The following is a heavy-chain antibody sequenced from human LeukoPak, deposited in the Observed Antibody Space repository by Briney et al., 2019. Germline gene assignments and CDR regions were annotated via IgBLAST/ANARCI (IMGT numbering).Heavy chain of an antibody. J-gene: IGHJ6*03. CDR1: GGTFSSYA. CDR2: IIPIFGTA. V-gene: IGHV1-69*05. CDR3: ARGKMTGSEYYYYYMDV. Sequence: ASVKVSCKASGGTFSSYAISWVRQAPGQGLEWMEGIIPIFGTANYAQKFQGRVTITTDESTSTAYMELSSLRSEDTAVYYCARGKMTGSEYYYYYMDVWGKGTTVTVSS. D-gene: IGHD3-9*01.